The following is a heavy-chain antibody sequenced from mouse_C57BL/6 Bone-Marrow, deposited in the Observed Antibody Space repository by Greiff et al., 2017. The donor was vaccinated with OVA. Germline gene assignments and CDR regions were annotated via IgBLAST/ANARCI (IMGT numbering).Heavy chain of an antibody. V-gene: IGHV5-17*01. D-gene: IGHD2-3*01. CDR1: GFTFSDYG. J-gene: IGHJ2*01. CDR2: ISSGSSTI. Sequence: VQLQQSGGGLVKPGGSLKLSCAASGFTFSDYGMHWVRQAPEKGLEWVAYISSGSSTIYYADTVKGRFTISRDNAKNTLFLQMTSLRSEDTAMYYCARRDGWAFDYWGQGTTLTVSS. CDR3: ARRDGWAFDY.